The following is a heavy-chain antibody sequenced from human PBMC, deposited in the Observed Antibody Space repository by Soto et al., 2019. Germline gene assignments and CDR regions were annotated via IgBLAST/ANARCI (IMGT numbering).Heavy chain of an antibody. J-gene: IGHJ4*02. D-gene: IGHD2-15*01. CDR2: INPNSGGT. CDR1: GCTFTGYY. V-gene: IGHV1-2*04. Sequence: ASVKVSCKASGCTFTGYYMHWVRQAPGQGLEWMGWINPNSGGTNYAQKFQGWVTMTRDTSISTAYMELSRLRSDDTAVYYCARQIARGYCSGGSCSITDYWGQGTLVTVSS. CDR3: ARQIARGYCSGGSCSITDY.